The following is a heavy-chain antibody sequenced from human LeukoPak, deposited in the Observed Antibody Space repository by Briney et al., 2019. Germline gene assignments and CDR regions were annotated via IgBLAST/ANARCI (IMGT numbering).Heavy chain of an antibody. D-gene: IGHD6-13*01. V-gene: IGHV7-4-1*02. CDR3: ARGAAAFSRDIIDY. J-gene: IGHJ4*02. CDR2: INTNTGNP. Sequence: ASVTVSCTASGYTFTSYAMNWVRQAPGQGLEWMGWINTNTGNPPYAQGFTGRFVFSLDTSVSTAYLQISSLKAEDTAVYYCARGAAAFSRDIIDYWGQGTLVTVSS. CDR1: GYTFTSYA.